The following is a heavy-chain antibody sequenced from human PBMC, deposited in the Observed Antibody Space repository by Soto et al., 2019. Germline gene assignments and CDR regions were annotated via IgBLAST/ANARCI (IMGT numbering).Heavy chain of an antibody. Sequence: TLSLTCTVSGGSISSGGYYWSWIRQHPGKGLEWIGYIYYSGSTYYNPSLKSRVTISVDTSKNQFSLKLSSVTAADTAVYYCARAFACMTTVSIFDYWGQGTLVTVSS. CDR3: ARAFACMTTVSIFDY. D-gene: IGHD4-17*01. CDR1: GGSISSGGYY. J-gene: IGHJ4*02. CDR2: IYYSGST. V-gene: IGHV4-31*03.